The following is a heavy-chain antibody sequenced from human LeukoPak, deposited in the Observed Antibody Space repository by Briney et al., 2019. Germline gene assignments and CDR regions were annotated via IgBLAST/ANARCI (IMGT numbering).Heavy chain of an antibody. CDR3: ARAVRGNYYDSSGYYRGYFQH. CDR2: IYYSGST. Sequence: SETLSLTCTVSGGSISSSSYYWGWIRQPPGKGLEWIGSIYYSGSTYYNPSLKSRVTISVDTSKNQFSLKLSSVTAADTAVYYCARAVRGNYYDSSGYYRGYFQHWGQGTLVTVSS. V-gene: IGHV4-39*07. CDR1: GGSISSSSYY. J-gene: IGHJ1*01. D-gene: IGHD3-22*01.